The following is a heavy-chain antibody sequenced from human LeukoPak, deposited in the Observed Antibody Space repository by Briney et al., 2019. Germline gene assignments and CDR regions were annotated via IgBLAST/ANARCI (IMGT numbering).Heavy chain of an antibody. Sequence: GGSLRLSCAASGFTFSSYAMSWVRQAPGKGLEWVSAITSSGSTIYYADSVKGRFTISRDNAKNSLYLQMNSLRAEDTAVYYCARDNSHLDYWGQGTLVTVSS. D-gene: IGHD4-11*01. CDR2: ITSSGSTI. CDR3: ARDNSHLDY. J-gene: IGHJ4*02. V-gene: IGHV3-48*04. CDR1: GFTFSSYA.